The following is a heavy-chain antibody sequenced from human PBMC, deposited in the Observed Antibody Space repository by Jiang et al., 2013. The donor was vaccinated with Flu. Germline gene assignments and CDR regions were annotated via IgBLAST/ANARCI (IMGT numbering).Heavy chain of an antibody. Sequence: QSGAEVKKPGASVKVSCKASGYTFDSYGINWVRQAPGQGLEWMGWISAYNGNRKSAQNFQGRVTMTTDTSTSTAYMELKSLRSDDTAVYYCARDGMDCSGGNCYSSQYYFQYGMDVWGQGTTVTVSS. J-gene: IGHJ6*02. CDR2: ISAYNGNR. CDR1: GYTFDSYG. V-gene: IGHV1-18*01. D-gene: IGHD2-15*01. CDR3: ARDGMDCSGGNCYSSQYYFQYGMDV.